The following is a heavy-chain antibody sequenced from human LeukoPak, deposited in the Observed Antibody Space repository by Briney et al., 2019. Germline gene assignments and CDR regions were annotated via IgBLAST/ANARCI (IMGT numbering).Heavy chain of an antibody. V-gene: IGHV1-69*13. D-gene: IGHD2-2*01. Sequence: ASVKVSCQASGGTFSSYAISWVRQAPGHGLEWMGGIIPILGTANYAQKFEGRVTITADESASTAYMELSSLRSEDTAGYYCAKDRQDIVVVPAAMKGPYYYYGMDVWGQGTTVTVSS. CDR2: IIPILGTA. J-gene: IGHJ6*02. CDR3: AKDRQDIVVVPAAMKGPYYYYGMDV. CDR1: GGTFSSYA.